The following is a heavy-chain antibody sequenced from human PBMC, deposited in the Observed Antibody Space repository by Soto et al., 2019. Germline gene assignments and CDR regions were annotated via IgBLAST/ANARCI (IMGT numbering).Heavy chain of an antibody. D-gene: IGHD5-18*01. CDR3: AKGDTSMVEGEEYFDV. J-gene: IGHJ3*01. V-gene: IGHV3-23*01. CDR1: GFIFTNYA. Sequence: VQLLESGGGLVQPGGSLRLSCVGSGFIFTNYAMTWVRQAPGKGLEWVSSISGSGFSTYYADSVKVRLTISRDNSRDSLYLQINTLRADDTAVYYCAKGDTSMVEGEEYFDVWGQGTMVTVSS. CDR2: ISGSGFST.